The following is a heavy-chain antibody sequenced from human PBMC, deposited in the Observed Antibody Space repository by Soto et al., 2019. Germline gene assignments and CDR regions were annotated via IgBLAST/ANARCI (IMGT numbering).Heavy chain of an antibody. Sequence: GGSLRLSCAASGFTFSSYSMNWVRQAPGKGLEWVSSISSSSSYIYYADSVKGRFTISRDNAKNSLYLQMNSLRAEDTAVYYCASSRSGSYYYFDYWGQGTLVTVSS. CDR1: GFTFSSYS. J-gene: IGHJ4*02. V-gene: IGHV3-21*01. CDR2: ISSSSSYI. D-gene: IGHD1-26*01. CDR3: ASSRSGSYYYFDY.